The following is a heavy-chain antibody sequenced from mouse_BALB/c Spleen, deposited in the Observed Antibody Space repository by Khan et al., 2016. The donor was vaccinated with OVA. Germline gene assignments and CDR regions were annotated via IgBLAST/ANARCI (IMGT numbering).Heavy chain of an antibody. CDR2: ISYSGRT. CDR3: ARSVTITTVVATDFDY. CDR1: GYSITSDYA. V-gene: IGHV3-2*02. J-gene: IGHJ2*01. Sequence: EVQLQESGPGLVKPSQSLSLTCTVTGYSITSDYAWNWIRQFPGNKLEWMGYISYSGRTSYNPSLKSRISITRTPSKNQFFLQLNSVTTEATATYYCARSVTITTVVATDFDYWGQGTTLTVSS. D-gene: IGHD1-1*01.